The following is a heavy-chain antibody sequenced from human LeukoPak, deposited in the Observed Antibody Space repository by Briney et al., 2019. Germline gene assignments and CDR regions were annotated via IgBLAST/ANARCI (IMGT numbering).Heavy chain of an antibody. D-gene: IGHD3-10*01. J-gene: IGHJ3*01. V-gene: IGHV1-18*03. CDR1: GYTFTYYG. Sequence: ASGKVCCKAFGYTFTYYGITRVGEAPGQGGEGRGWTSIYNGKTNYVQKFQGRVAMTADASTNTAYMELRSLRSDDMAVYYCARDPPRSATIWAFDVWGQGTMVTVSS. CDR2: TSIYNGKT. CDR3: ARDPPRSATIWAFDV.